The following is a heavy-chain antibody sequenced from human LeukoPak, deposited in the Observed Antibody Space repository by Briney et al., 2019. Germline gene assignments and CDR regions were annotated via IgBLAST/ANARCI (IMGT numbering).Heavy chain of an antibody. CDR2: ISYDGSNK. CDR3: TTYYLLVRTSDY. Sequence: GGSLRLSCAASGFTFSSYAMHWVRQAPGKGLEWVAVISYDGSNKYYADSVKGRFTISRDNSKNTLYLQMNSLRAEDTAVYYCTTYYLLVRTSDYWGQGTLVTVSS. CDR1: GFTFSSYA. J-gene: IGHJ4*02. V-gene: IGHV3-30*04. D-gene: IGHD3-10*01.